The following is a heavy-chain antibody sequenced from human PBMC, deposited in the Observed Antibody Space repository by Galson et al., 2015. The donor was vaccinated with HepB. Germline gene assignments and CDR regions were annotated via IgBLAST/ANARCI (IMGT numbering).Heavy chain of an antibody. V-gene: IGHV3-21*01. Sequence: SLRLSCAASGFTFTAYTMTWVRQAPGKGLEWVSAISSNSTYLYYADSVKGRFTISRDNAKNSLYLELNSLRPEDTALYYCARPPNVYWTGRGAFDLWGQGTMVTVSS. D-gene: IGHD3/OR15-3a*01. J-gene: IGHJ3*01. CDR2: ISSNSTYL. CDR1: GFTFTAYT. CDR3: ARPPNVYWTGRGAFDL.